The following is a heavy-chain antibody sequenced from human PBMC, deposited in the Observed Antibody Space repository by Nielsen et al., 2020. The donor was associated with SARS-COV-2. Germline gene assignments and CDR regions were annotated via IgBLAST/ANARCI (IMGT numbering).Heavy chain of an antibody. Sequence: SLKISCAASGFTFDDYAMHWVRQAPGKGLEWVSGISWNSGSIGYADSVKGRFTISRDNAKNSLYLQMNSLRAEDTALYYCARGLTYGSMPDYWGQGTLVTVSS. V-gene: IGHV3-9*01. CDR3: ARGLTYGSMPDY. CDR2: ISWNSGSI. CDR1: GFTFDDYA. D-gene: IGHD2/OR15-2a*01. J-gene: IGHJ4*02.